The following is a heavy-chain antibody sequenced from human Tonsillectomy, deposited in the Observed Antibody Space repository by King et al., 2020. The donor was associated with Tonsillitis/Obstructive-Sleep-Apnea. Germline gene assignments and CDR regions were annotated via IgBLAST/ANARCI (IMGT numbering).Heavy chain of an antibody. J-gene: IGHJ2*01. Sequence: VQLVESGGGLVQPGGSLRLSCAASGFTFSSYGMNWVRQAPGKGLEWVSYISSSGSTIYYADSVKGRFTISRDNAKNSLYLQMNSLRAEDMAVYYCARALYSRSWDLNWYFDLWRRGTLVTVSS. V-gene: IGHV3-48*03. D-gene: IGHD6-13*01. CDR3: ARALYSRSWDLNWYFDL. CDR1: GFTFSSYG. CDR2: ISSSGSTI.